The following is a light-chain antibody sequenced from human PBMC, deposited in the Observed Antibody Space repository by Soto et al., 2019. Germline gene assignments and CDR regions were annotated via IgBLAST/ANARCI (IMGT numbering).Light chain of an antibody. Sequence: QSVLTQPPSVSGSPGQRVTISCTGSSSNVGGGYDVHWYQQLPGTAPKLLIYGISKRPSGVPDRFSGSKSGNTASLTISGLQAEDEADYYCCSYAGSYNYVFGTGTKVTVL. J-gene: IGLJ1*01. CDR3: CSYAGSYNYV. V-gene: IGLV1-40*01. CDR2: GIS. CDR1: SSNVGGGYD.